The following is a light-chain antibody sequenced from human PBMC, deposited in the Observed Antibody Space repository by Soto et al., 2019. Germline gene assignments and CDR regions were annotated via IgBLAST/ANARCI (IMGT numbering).Light chain of an antibody. V-gene: IGKV1-27*01. Sequence: DIQMTQSPSSLSASVGDRVTITCRASQGIIDYLAWYQQKPGKAPQLLIYAASTLQSGVPSRFSGSGSGTDFTLTISGLQHEYVATYYCQKYNSAPQTFGQGTKVEIK. CDR3: QKYNSAPQT. CDR1: QGIIDY. J-gene: IGKJ1*01. CDR2: AAS.